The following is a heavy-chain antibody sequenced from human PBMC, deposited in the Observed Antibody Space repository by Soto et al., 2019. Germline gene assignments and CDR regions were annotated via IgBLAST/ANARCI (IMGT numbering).Heavy chain of an antibody. D-gene: IGHD1-1*01. CDR2: IYPGDSYT. Sequence: PGESLKISWKGSGYRFTGYWGGCVRQMPGKGLEWMGIIYPGDSYTTYSPSFQGQVTMSADKSITTAYLQWSSLKASDTAIYYCARVEPTNGGWFDPWGQGTQVTGSS. CDR1: GYRFTGYW. V-gene: IGHV5-51*01. CDR3: ARVEPTNGGWFDP. J-gene: IGHJ5*02.